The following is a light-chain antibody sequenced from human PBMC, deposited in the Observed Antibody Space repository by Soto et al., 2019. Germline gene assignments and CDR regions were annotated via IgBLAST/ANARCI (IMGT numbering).Light chain of an antibody. Sequence: QSVLTQPPSGSGTPGQRVTISCSGSSSNIGNNYVFWYQQFPGMAPKLLIYRDNQRPSGVPDRFSGSKSGTSASLAISGLRSEDEADYYCAVWDDSLRGQVFGGGTKLTVL. CDR2: RDN. CDR3: AVWDDSLRGQV. CDR1: SSNIGNNY. J-gene: IGLJ2*01. V-gene: IGLV1-47*01.